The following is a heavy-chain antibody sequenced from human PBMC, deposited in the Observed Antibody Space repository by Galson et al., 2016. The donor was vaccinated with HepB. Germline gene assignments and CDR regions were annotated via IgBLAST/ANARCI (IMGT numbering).Heavy chain of an antibody. CDR3: ARSVMTSLLTPPDPLDY. CDR2: IIPIFPRP. J-gene: IGHJ4*02. Sequence: SVKVSCKASGGTFRDYPINWVRQAPGQGLEWMGGIIPIFPRPNYAQKFQGRLTITADESTSPVYMELRCLRSEDAAVYFCARSVMTSLLTPPDPLDYWGRGTLVTVSS. D-gene: IGHD3-16*01. V-gene: IGHV1-69*13. CDR1: GGTFRDYP.